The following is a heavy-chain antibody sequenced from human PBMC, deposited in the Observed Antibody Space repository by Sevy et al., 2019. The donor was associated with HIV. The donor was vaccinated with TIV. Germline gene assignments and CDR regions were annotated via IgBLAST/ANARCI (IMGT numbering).Heavy chain of an antibody. Sequence: GSLRLSCAASGFTFSSYGMHWVRQAPGKGLEWVAFIRYDGSNKYYADSVKGRFTISRDNSKNTLYLQMNSLRAEDTAVYYCAKDRGRGYSYGYGYFDYWGQGTLVTVSS. CDR2: IRYDGSNK. CDR3: AKDRGRGYSYGYGYFDY. V-gene: IGHV3-30*02. D-gene: IGHD5-18*01. J-gene: IGHJ4*02. CDR1: GFTFSSYG.